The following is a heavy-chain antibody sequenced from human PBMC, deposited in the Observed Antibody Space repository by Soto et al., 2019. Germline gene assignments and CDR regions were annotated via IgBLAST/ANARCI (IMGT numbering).Heavy chain of an antibody. D-gene: IGHD3-16*01. CDR1: CRRFGTYT. CDR2: ISPSLRTT. Sequence: KVASEASCRRFGTYTISWVRQAPGQGLDGVGGISPSLRTTNYTQKFQGRVTISADESTSTAYMELSSLRSEDTAVYYCARGMFAYDYVWGSLPWAFGIWGQGTMFTVSS. CDR3: ARGMFAYDYVWGSLPWAFGI. J-gene: IGHJ3*02. V-gene: IGHV1-69*16.